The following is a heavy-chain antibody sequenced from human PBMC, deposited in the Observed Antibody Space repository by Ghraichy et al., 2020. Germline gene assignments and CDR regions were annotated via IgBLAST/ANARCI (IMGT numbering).Heavy chain of an antibody. CDR3: ARGGGYSDFWSGYYYTVYGMDV. CDR2: ISSNSSYI. CDR1: GFTFSSYS. D-gene: IGHD3-3*01. J-gene: IGHJ6*02. V-gene: IGHV3-21*01. Sequence: GESLNISCAASGFTFSSYSMNWVRQAPGKGLEWVSSISSNSSYIYYADSVKGRFTISRDNAKNSLYLQMNSLRAEDTAVYYCARGGGYSDFWSGYYYTVYGMDVWGQGTTVTVSS.